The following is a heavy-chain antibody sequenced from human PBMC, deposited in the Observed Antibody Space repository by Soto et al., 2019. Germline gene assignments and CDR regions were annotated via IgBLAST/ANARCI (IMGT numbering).Heavy chain of an antibody. Sequence: GESLKISCKGSGYSFTSYWISWVRQMPGKGLEWMGRIDPSDSYTNYSPSFQGHVTISADKSISTAYLQWSSLKASDTAMYYCARLIPRPLHSSSLNYYYYGMDVWGQGTTVTVSS. D-gene: IGHD6-13*01. V-gene: IGHV5-10-1*01. J-gene: IGHJ6*02. CDR3: ARLIPRPLHSSSLNYYYYGMDV. CDR1: GYSFTSYW. CDR2: IDPSDSYT.